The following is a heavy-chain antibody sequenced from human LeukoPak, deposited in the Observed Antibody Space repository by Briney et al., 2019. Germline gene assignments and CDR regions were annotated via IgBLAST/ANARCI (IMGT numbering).Heavy chain of an antibody. Sequence: GGSLRLSCAASGFTFSNYDMHWVRQATGKGLEWVSAIGTAGDTYYPASVKGRFTISRENAKNSLYLQMNSLRAEDTAVYYCARFLSYDVLTGAVYYSGMDVWGQGTLVTVSS. CDR1: GFTFSNYD. V-gene: IGHV3-13*01. J-gene: IGHJ6*02. D-gene: IGHD3-9*01. CDR2: IGTAGDT. CDR3: ARFLSYDVLTGAVYYSGMDV.